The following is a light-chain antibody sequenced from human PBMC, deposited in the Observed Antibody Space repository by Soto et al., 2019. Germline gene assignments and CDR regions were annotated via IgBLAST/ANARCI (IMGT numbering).Light chain of an antibody. J-gene: IGKJ1*01. V-gene: IGKV1-5*03. CDR1: QSINSW. CDR3: QQYTSYST. CDR2: KAS. Sequence: DIQMTQSPSTLSQSEGARVTITCRASQSINSWLAGYRQKPGRAPKLSFYKASSLERGVPQKFSGSGSGTEFTLTISSLQPDDFATYYCQQYTSYSTFGQGTKVEIK.